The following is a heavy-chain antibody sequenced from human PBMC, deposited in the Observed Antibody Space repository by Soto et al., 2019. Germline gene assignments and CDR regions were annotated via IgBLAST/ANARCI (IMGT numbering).Heavy chain of an antibody. D-gene: IGHD3-9*01. V-gene: IGHV5-51*01. CDR2: IYPGDSDT. CDR1: GYSFTSYW. Sequence: GESLKISCKGSGYSFTSYWIGWVRQMPGKGLEWMGIIYPGDSDTRYSPSFQGQVTISADKSISTAYLQWSSLKASDTAMYYCARSHVPYYDILTGYYNVYWFDPWGHGTLVTVSS. J-gene: IGHJ5*02. CDR3: ARSHVPYYDILTGYYNVYWFDP.